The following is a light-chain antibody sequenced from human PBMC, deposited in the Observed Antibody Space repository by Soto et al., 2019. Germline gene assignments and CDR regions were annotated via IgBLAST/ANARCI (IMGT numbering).Light chain of an antibody. CDR2: AAY. CDR3: QQSYSIPLT. J-gene: IGKJ1*01. V-gene: IGKV1-39*01. Sequence: DIQMTQSPSSLSASVGDRVTITCRASQSISSHLNWYQQKPGKAPKVLIYAAYGLQSGVPSRFSGSGSGTDFTLTISGLQLEDSATYYCQQSYSIPLTFGQGTKVEIK. CDR1: QSISSH.